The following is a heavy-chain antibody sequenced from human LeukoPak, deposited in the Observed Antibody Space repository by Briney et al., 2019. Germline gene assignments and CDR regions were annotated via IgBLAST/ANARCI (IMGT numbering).Heavy chain of an antibody. V-gene: IGHV4-39*07. CDR2: IYYSGST. D-gene: IGHD3-10*01. CDR1: GGSISSSSYY. J-gene: IGHJ6*03. Sequence: SETLSLTCTVSGGSISSSSYYWGWIRQPPGKGLEWIGSIYYSGSTYYNPSLKSRVTISVDTSKNQFSLKLSSVTAADTAVYYCARALDYGSGSLHYYMDVWGKGTTVTVSS. CDR3: ARALDYGSGSLHYYMDV.